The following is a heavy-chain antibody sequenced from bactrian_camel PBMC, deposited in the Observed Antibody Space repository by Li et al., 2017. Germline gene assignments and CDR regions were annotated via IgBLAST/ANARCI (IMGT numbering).Heavy chain of an antibody. V-gene: IGHV3S25*01. CDR3: AAGEGWAPHNTFWESEYSY. D-gene: IGHD5*01. J-gene: IGHJ4*01. CDR1: AYTFKYGC. Sequence: QVQLVESGGGSVQAGGSLRLSCAASAYTFKYGCMAWFRQAPGKEREGVAAITTGGSSTFYANSVKGRFTISQDNAKNTVYLQMNSLKPEDTAMYYCAAGEGWAPHNTFWESEYSYWGQGTQVTVS. CDR2: ITTGGSST.